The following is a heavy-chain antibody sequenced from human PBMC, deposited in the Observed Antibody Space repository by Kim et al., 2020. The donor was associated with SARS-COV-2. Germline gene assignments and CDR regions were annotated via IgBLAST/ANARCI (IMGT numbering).Heavy chain of an antibody. CDR1: GYTFTSYG. CDR2: ISAYNGNT. V-gene: IGHV1-18*01. D-gene: IGHD3-10*01. Sequence: ASVKVSCKASGYTFTSYGISWVRQAPGQGLEWMGWISAYNGNTNYAQKLQGRVTMTTDTSTSTAYMELRSLRSDDTAVYYCAREPGLWFREQRGVYFDYWGRGTLVTVSS. J-gene: IGHJ4*02. CDR3: AREPGLWFREQRGVYFDY.